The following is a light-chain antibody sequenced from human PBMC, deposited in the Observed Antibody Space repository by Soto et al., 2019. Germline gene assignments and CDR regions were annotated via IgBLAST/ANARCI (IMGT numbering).Light chain of an antibody. V-gene: IGLV2-23*03. Sequence: QPASVSGSPGQSITISCTGTSSDVGSYNLVSWYQQHPGKAPKLMIYEGSKRPSGVSNRFSGSKSGNTASLTISGLQAEDEADYYCCSYAGSSTFREVFGGGTKLTVL. CDR1: SSDVGSYNL. J-gene: IGLJ2*01. CDR3: CSYAGSSTFREV. CDR2: EGS.